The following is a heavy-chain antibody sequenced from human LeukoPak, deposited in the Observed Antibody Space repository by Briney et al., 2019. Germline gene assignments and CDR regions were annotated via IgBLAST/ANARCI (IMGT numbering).Heavy chain of an antibody. D-gene: IGHD2-2*01. CDR1: GGTFSSYA. V-gene: IGHV1-69*13. Sequence: SVKVSCKASGGTFSSYAISWVRQAPGQGLEWMGGIIPIFGTANYAQKFQGRVTITADESTSTAYMELSSLRSEDTAVYYCARAQGYCSSTSCYAPFDPWGQGTLVTVSS. CDR2: IIPIFGTA. CDR3: ARAQGYCSSTSCYAPFDP. J-gene: IGHJ5*02.